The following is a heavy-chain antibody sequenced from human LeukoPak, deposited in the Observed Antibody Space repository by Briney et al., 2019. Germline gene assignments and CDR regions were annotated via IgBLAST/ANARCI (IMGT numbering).Heavy chain of an antibody. D-gene: IGHD3-3*01. CDR1: GFTFSSYE. Sequence: GGSLRLSCAASGFTFSSYEMNWVRQAPGKGLEWVSYISSSGSTIYYADSVKGRFTISRDNAKNSLYLQMNSLRAEDTAVYYCARASGHRRYYFDYWGQGTLVTVSS. J-gene: IGHJ4*02. V-gene: IGHV3-48*03. CDR2: ISSSGSTI. CDR3: ARASGHRRYYFDY.